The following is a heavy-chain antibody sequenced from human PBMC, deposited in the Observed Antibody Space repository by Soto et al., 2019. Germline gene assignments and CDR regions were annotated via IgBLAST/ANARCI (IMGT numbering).Heavy chain of an antibody. Sequence: QVQLVESGGGVVQPGRSLRLSCAASGFTFSSYGMHWVRQAPGKGLEWVAVISYDGSNKYYADSVKGRFTISRDNSKNTLYLQMNSLRAEDTAVYYCAKVASGEYYFDYWGQGTLVTDSS. J-gene: IGHJ4*02. V-gene: IGHV3-30*18. D-gene: IGHD3-3*01. CDR3: AKVASGEYYFDY. CDR2: ISYDGSNK. CDR1: GFTFSSYG.